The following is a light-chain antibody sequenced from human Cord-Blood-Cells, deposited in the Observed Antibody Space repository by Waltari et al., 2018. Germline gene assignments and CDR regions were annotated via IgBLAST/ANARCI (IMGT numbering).Light chain of an antibody. CDR2: SNN. V-gene: IGLV1-44*01. CDR3: AAWDDSLNGPV. Sequence: QSVLTQPPSASGTPGPRVTISCSGRSSTIGSNTVNWYQQLPGTAPKLHIYSNNPRPSGVPDRFSGSRSGTSASLAISGLQSEDEADYYCAAWDDSLNGPVFGGGTKLTVL. CDR1: SSTIGSNT. J-gene: IGLJ3*02.